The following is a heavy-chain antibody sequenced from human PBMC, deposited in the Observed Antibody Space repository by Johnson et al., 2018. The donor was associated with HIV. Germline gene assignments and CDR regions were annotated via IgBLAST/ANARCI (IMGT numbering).Heavy chain of an antibody. D-gene: IGHD2-2*01. J-gene: IGHJ3*02. Sequence: QVQLVESGGGLIQPGGSLRLSCAASGFTVSSNYMSWVRQAPGKGLEWVAVISYDGSNKYYADSVKGRFTISRDNSKNTLYLQMNSLRAEDTAVYYCAKAGCSTSCYDHDAFDIWGQGTMVTVSS. CDR1: GFTVSSNY. CDR2: ISYDGSNK. CDR3: AKAGCSTSCYDHDAFDI. V-gene: IGHV3-30*18.